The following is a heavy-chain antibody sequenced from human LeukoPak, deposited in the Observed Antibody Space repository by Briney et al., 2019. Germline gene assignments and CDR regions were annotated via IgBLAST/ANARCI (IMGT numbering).Heavy chain of an antibody. CDR1: GGSISSSSYY. Sequence: SETLSLTCTVSGGSISSSSYYWGWIRQPPGKGLEWIGYIYHSGSTYYNPSLKSRVTVSVDRSKNQFSLKLSSVTAADTAVYYCARGVLRFLEWPPDAFDIWGQGTMVTVSS. V-gene: IGHV4-39*07. CDR3: ARGVLRFLEWPPDAFDI. CDR2: IYHSGST. J-gene: IGHJ3*02. D-gene: IGHD3-3*01.